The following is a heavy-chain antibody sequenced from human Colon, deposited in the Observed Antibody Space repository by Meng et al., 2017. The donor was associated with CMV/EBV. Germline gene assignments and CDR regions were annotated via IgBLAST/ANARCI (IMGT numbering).Heavy chain of an antibody. CDR3: ASLIVGGGGRGR. J-gene: IGHJ4*02. V-gene: IGHV4-61*01. CDR1: GGSVSSGSYH. Sequence: SETLSLTCTVSGGSVSSGSYHWNWIRQPPGKGLEWIGQTVYGGSTNYNPSLMSRLTISVDTSKNQFSLNLNSVTAADTAIYYCASLIVGGGGRGRWGQGALVTVSS. D-gene: IGHD3-22*01. CDR2: TVYGGST.